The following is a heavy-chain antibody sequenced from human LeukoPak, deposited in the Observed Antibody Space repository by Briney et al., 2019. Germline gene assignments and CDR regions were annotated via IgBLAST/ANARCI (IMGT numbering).Heavy chain of an antibody. CDR3: AKGGSDDYGDYGHFDY. J-gene: IGHJ4*02. V-gene: IGHV3-7*01. D-gene: IGHD4-17*01. Sequence: QSGGSLRLSCAASGFTFSSYWMSWVRQAPGRGLEWVANIKQDGSEKYYVDSVKGRFTISRDNAKNSLYLQMNSLRAEDTAVYYCAKGGSDDYGDYGHFDYWGQGTLVTVSS. CDR2: IKQDGSEK. CDR1: GFTFSSYW.